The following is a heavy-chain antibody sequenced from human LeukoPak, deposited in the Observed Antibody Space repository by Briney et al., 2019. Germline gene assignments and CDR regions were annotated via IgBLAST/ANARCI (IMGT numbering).Heavy chain of an antibody. CDR2: IYGGGNT. V-gene: IGHV3-66*01. J-gene: IGHJ4*02. Sequence: GGSLRLSCAASGFTVSSNYMNWISQAQGKGLEWVSVIYGGGNTDYADSVKGRFTISRDNSKNTLYLQMNSLRAEDTAVYYCARWGSVGYSGYDLFDSWGQGTLVTVSS. CDR3: ARWGSVGYSGYDLFDS. CDR1: GFTVSSNY. D-gene: IGHD5-12*01.